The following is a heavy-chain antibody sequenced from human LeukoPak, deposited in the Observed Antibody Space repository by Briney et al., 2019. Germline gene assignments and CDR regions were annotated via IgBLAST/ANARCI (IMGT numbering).Heavy chain of an antibody. Sequence: SETLSLTCVVSGYSITNGYYWGWIRQPPGKGLEWIGRIYHSGSTDYNPSLESRVTISVDTSKNQFSLKLSSVTAADTAVYYCAKMGYNYGYDDWGQGSPVIVSS. J-gene: IGHJ4*02. CDR1: GYSITNGYY. D-gene: IGHD5-18*01. V-gene: IGHV4-38-2*01. CDR3: AKMGYNYGYDD. CDR2: IYHSGST.